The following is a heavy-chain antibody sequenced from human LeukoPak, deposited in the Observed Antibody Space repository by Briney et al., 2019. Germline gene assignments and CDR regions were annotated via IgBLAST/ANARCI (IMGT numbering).Heavy chain of an antibody. CDR1: GFTFDDYA. Sequence: GRSLRLSCAASGFTFDDYAMHWVRQAPGKGLGWVSGISWNSGSIGYADSVKGRFTISRDNAKNSLYLQMNSLRAEDTALYYCAKDIGVLRYSSSWANFDYWGQGTLVTVSS. J-gene: IGHJ4*02. CDR2: ISWNSGSI. V-gene: IGHV3-9*01. D-gene: IGHD6-13*01. CDR3: AKDIGVLRYSSSWANFDY.